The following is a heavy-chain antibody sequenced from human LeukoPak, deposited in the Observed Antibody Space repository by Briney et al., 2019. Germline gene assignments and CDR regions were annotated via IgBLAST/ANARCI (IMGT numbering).Heavy chain of an antibody. D-gene: IGHD3-16*01. CDR1: EFTFSNYA. Sequence: GGSLRLSCVASEFTFSNYAMSWVRQAPGKGLEWVSAISDSGITTCYADSVRGRFTISRDNSKSTLYLQMNGLRAEDTALYYCAKALRFWGQGTLVTVSS. CDR2: ISDSGITT. V-gene: IGHV3-23*01. CDR3: AKALRF. J-gene: IGHJ4*02.